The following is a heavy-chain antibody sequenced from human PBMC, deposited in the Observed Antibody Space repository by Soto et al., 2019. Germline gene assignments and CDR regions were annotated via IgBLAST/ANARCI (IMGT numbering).Heavy chain of an antibody. CDR2: ISGSGAT. Sequence: PGGSLRLSCAASGFTFSSYAMSWVRQVPGKGLEWVSAISGSGATYYADSVKGRFTISRDNSKNTLHLQMNSLRAEDTAVYYCAKDYYFDFWGQGTLVTVSS. CDR3: AKDYYFDF. CDR1: GFTFSSYA. J-gene: IGHJ4*02. V-gene: IGHV3-23*01.